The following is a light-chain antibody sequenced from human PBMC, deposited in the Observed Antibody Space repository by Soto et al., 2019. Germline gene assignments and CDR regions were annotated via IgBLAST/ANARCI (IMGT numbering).Light chain of an antibody. Sequence: EIVMTQSPATLSVSPGERATLSCRASQTVASNLAWYQQKPGQAPRLLIHGASTRPTGVPVRFSGSGSGTEFTLTINSLQSEDFAVYYCQQYHNWPPQYTFGQGTKLQIK. CDR3: QQYHNWPPQYT. CDR1: QTVASN. CDR2: GAS. J-gene: IGKJ2*01. V-gene: IGKV3-15*01.